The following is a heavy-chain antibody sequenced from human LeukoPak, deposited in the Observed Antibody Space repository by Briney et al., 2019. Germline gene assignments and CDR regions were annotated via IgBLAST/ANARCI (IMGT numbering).Heavy chain of an antibody. Sequence: SETLSLTCTVSGGSISSGSYYWSWIRQPAGKGLEWIGRIYTSGSTNYNPSLKSRVTISVDTSKNQFSLKLSSVTAADTAVYYCAREGYYDFWSGYQTDLRQFDYWGQGTLVTVSS. J-gene: IGHJ4*02. CDR3: AREGYYDFWSGYQTDLRQFDY. D-gene: IGHD3-3*01. CDR2: IYTSGST. CDR1: GGSISSGSYY. V-gene: IGHV4-61*02.